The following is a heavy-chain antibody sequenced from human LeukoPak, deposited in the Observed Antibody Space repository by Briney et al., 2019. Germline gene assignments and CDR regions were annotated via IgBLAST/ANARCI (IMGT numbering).Heavy chain of an antibody. V-gene: IGHV4-59*01. D-gene: IGHD5-18*01. J-gene: IGHJ6*03. Sequence: SETLSLTCTVSGGSINSYYWSWIRQPPGKGLEWIGHVYSSGSTNYNPSLKSRVTISVDTSKSQFSLTLSSVTAADTALYYCARGYTYGLIPDNYYYYMDVRGKGTTVTVSS. CDR2: VYSSGST. CDR3: ARGYTYGLIPDNYYYYMDV. CDR1: GGSINSYY.